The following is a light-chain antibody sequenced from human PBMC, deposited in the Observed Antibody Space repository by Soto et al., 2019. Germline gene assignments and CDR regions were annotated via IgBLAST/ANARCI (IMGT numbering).Light chain of an antibody. V-gene: IGKV4-1*01. J-gene: IGKJ1*01. Sequence: DIVMTQSPDSLAVSLCERAAINVECSHLGLYSFNNKNYLAWYQQKPGQPPKLLIYWASTRESGVPDRFSGSGSGTDFTLTISSLQAEDVAVYYCQQCYSPPWTFGQGTKVDIK. CDR2: WAS. CDR3: QQCYSPPWT. CDR1: HLGLYSFNNKNY.